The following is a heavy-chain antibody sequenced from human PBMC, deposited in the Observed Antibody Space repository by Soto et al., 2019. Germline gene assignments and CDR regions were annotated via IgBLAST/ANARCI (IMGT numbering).Heavy chain of an antibody. CDR2: ISYDGSNK. J-gene: IGHJ5*02. Sequence: AGGSLRLSCAASGFTFSSYAMHWVRQAPGKGLEWVAVISYDGSNKYYADSVKGRFTISRDNSKNTLYLQMNSLRAEDTAVYYCARDPHRPPPYSGSYYGWFDPWGQGTLVTVSS. CDR3: ARDPHRPPPYSGSYYGWFDP. D-gene: IGHD1-26*01. V-gene: IGHV3-30-3*01. CDR1: GFTFSSYA.